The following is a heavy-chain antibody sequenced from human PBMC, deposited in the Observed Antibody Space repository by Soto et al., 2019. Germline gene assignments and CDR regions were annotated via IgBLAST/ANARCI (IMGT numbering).Heavy chain of an antibody. CDR1: GFSLSTSGVG. J-gene: IGHJ4*02. D-gene: IGHD3-10*01. Sequence: QISLKESGPTLVKPTQTLTLTCTFSGFSLSTSGVGVGWISQPPGKALECLALIYGNDDKRYSPSLKNRLTITKDTSKNQVVITMTNMDPVDTATYYCTHSGVTYYYGPGNDYAMNHWVQGTLVIVSS. CDR2: IYGNDDK. CDR3: THSGVTYYYGPGNDYAMNH. V-gene: IGHV2-5*01.